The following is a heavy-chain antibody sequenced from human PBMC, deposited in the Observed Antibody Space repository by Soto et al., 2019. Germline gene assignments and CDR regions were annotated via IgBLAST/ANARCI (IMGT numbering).Heavy chain of an antibody. J-gene: IGHJ3*01. Sequence: GESLKISCQGFGDSFISYCIGWVRQKPGGGLEWMGLIYPGDSDTRYSPSFRGQVTMSVDKSISAAYLQWSSLKASDTALYYCATGFVVAGNTNAFDVWGQGTMVTVS. CDR1: GDSFISYC. V-gene: IGHV5-51*01. D-gene: IGHD6-19*01. CDR3: ATGFVVAGNTNAFDV. CDR2: IYPGDSDT.